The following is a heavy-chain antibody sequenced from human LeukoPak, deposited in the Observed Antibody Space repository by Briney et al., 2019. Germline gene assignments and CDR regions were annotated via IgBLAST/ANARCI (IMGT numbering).Heavy chain of an antibody. Sequence: SETLSLTCTVSAYSISSAYYWGWIRQPPGKGLEWIGSIYHSGSTYYNPSLKSRVTISVDTSKNQFSLKLSSVTAADTAVYYCARSRRVPMVAAFDIWGQGTMVTVSS. V-gene: IGHV4-38-2*02. CDR1: AYSISSAYY. CDR3: ARSRRVPMVAAFDI. D-gene: IGHD3-10*01. CDR2: IYHSGST. J-gene: IGHJ3*02.